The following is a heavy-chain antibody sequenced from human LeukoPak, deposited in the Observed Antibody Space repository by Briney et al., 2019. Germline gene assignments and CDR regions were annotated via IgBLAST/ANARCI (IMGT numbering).Heavy chain of an antibody. J-gene: IGHJ4*02. CDR1: GGSIRSSYYY. CDR2: IYYSGST. V-gene: IGHV4-31*03. Sequence: SETLSLTCTVSGGSIRSSYYYWSWIRQHPGKGLEWIGYIYYSGSTYYNPSLKSRVTISVDTSKNQFSLKLSSVTAADTAVYYCAKSSGYSHGRFDYWGQGTLVTVSS. D-gene: IGHD3-22*01. CDR3: AKSSGYSHGRFDY.